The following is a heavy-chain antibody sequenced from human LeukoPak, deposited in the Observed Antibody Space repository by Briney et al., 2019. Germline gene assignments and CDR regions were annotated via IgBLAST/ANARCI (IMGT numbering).Heavy chain of an antibody. Sequence: SETLSLTCAVSGGSISSGGYSWSWIRQPPGKGLEWIGYIYHSGSTYYNPSLKSRVTISVDRSKNQFSLKLSSVTAADTAVYCCARFPMVRGVDHYYYGMDVWGQGTTVTVSS. V-gene: IGHV4-30-2*01. D-gene: IGHD3-10*01. CDR1: GGSISSGGYS. J-gene: IGHJ6*02. CDR3: ARFPMVRGVDHYYYGMDV. CDR2: IYHSGST.